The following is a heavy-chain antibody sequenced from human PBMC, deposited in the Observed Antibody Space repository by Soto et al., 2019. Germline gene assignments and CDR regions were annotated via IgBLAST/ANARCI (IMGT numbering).Heavy chain of an antibody. D-gene: IGHD3-10*01. CDR3: SRDPGFGAIDY. CDR1: GFTFSSSW. CDR2: INPDGSVA. V-gene: IGHV3-7*01. J-gene: IGHJ4*02. Sequence: GGSLRLSCAASGFTFSSSWMAWVRQAPGKGLEWVALINPDGSVASYVGSVRGRFIISRDNAQNSLYLQMNSVSAEDTAVYYCSRDPGFGAIDYWGQGTLVTVSS.